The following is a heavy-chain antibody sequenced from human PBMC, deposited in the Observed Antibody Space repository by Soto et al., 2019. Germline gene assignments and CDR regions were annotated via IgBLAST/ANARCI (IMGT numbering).Heavy chain of an antibody. V-gene: IGHV1-18*01. CDR3: ARDAHNPFSFWLSPHSCWFDP. D-gene: IGHD3-9*01. Sequence: ASVKVSCKASGYTFTSYGYAWVRRAPGEGLEWMGWISAYNGDTNYAQKFQDRVTLTTDTSTTTAYMELRSLGSDDTSVYYCARDAHNPFSFWLSPHSCWFDPWGQGTLVTVSS. J-gene: IGHJ5*02. CDR2: ISAYNGDT. CDR1: GYTFTSYG.